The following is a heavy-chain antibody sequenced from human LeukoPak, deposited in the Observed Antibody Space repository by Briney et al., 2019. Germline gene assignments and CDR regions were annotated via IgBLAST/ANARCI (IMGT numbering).Heavy chain of an antibody. CDR1: GFTFDDYA. V-gene: IGHV3-23*01. J-gene: IGHJ4*02. Sequence: GGSLRLSCAASGFTFDDYAMHWVRQAPGKGLEWVSAISYSGGSTYDADSVKGRFTISRDNSKNTLYLQMNSLRAEDTAVYYCASNWNCDYWGRGTLVTVSS. CDR3: ASNWNCDY. CDR2: ISYSGGST. D-gene: IGHD1-20*01.